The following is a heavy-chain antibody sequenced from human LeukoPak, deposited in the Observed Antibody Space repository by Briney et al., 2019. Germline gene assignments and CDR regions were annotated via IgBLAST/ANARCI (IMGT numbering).Heavy chain of an antibody. D-gene: IGHD3-22*01. V-gene: IGHV4-39*07. Sequence: PSETLSLTCTVSGGSISSSSYYWGWIRQPPGKGLEWIGSIYYSGSTYYNPSLKSRVTISVDTSKNQFSLKLSSVTAADTAVYYCARIAGDYYYDSSGRFDYWGQGTLVTVSS. CDR3: ARIAGDYYYDSSGRFDY. CDR2: IYYSGST. CDR1: GGSISSSSYY. J-gene: IGHJ4*02.